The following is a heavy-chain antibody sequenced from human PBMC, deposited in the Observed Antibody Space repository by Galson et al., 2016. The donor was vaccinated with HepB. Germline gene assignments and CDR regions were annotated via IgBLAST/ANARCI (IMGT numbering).Heavy chain of an antibody. CDR1: GGSVSSDNFY. CDR2: IYYSGST. Sequence: SETLSLTCTVSGGSVSSDNFYWNWIRQPPGKGLEWIGYIYYSGSTNYNPSLKSRVTISVDTSKNQFSLKLSSVSAADTAVYYCAGEDIAVVPTDEGHLGPWNGLDVWGQGTTVTVSS. D-gene: IGHD2-2*01. CDR3: AGEDIAVVPTDEGHLGPWNGLDV. V-gene: IGHV4-61*01. J-gene: IGHJ6*02.